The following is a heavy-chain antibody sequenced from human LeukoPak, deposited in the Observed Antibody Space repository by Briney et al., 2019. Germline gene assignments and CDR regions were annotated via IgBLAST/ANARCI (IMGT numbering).Heavy chain of an antibody. CDR1: GLTFRDYY. CDR3: AREHWDFDY. CDR2: ITSSGGGV. Sequence: PGGSLRLSCAVSGLTFRDYYMGRIRQAPGKGLEWVSYITSSGGGVYYADSVKGRFTISRDNTKSSLYLQMNSPRADDTAIYYCAREHWDFDYWGQGTLVTVSS. V-gene: IGHV3-11*04. J-gene: IGHJ4*02. D-gene: IGHD7-27*01.